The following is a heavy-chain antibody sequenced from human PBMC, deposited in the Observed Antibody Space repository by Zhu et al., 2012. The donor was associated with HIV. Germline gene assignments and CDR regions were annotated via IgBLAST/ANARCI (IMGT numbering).Heavy chain of an antibody. CDR3: ARQDIHSNWFDP. V-gene: IGHV4-39*01. CDR1: GGSISSSSYY. Sequence: QVQLQESGPGLVKPSETLSLTCTVSGGSISSSSYYWGWIRQPPGKGLEWIGSIYYSGSTYYNPSLKSRVTISVDTSKNQFSLKLSSVTAADTAVYYCARQDIHSNWFDPWGQGTLVTVSS. D-gene: IGHD5-18*01. CDR2: IYYSGST. J-gene: IGHJ5*02.